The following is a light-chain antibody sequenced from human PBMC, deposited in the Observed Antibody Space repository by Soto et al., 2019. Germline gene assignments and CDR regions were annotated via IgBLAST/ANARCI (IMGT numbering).Light chain of an antibody. CDR3: QQSYSTPLT. J-gene: IGKJ1*01. CDR2: AAS. CDR1: QSISSY. V-gene: IGKV1-39*01. Sequence: DIQMTQSPSSLSASVGDRVTITCRASQSISSYLNWYQQKPGKAPKLPIYAASSLQSGVPSRFSGSGSGTEFTLTISSLQPEDFATYYCQQSYSTPLTFCQGTKVEIK.